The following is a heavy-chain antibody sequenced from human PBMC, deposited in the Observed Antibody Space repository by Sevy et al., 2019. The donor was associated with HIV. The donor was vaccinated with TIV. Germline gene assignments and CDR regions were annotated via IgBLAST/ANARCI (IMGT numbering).Heavy chain of an antibody. J-gene: IGHJ4*02. D-gene: IGHD6-19*01. Sequence: GGSLRLSCAASGYIFSSYGIHWVRQAPGKGLEWVAFLSYDERNKYYADSVKGRFTISGDSSKNTLYLQMNSLRAEDTAVYYCAKERIAVASGDFDYWGQGTLVTVSS. CDR1: GYIFSSYG. CDR3: AKERIAVASGDFDY. V-gene: IGHV3-30*18. CDR2: LSYDERNK.